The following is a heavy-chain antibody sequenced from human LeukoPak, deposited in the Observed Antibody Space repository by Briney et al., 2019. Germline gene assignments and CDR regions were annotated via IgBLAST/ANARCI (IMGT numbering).Heavy chain of an antibody. CDR1: GFTFDDYG. CDR2: INWNGGST. CDR3: TRRGISEVPAADDNAPSYYSYYMDV. D-gene: IGHD2-2*01. Sequence: GGSLRLSCAASGFTFDDYGMSWVRQAPGKGLEWVSGINWNGGSTGYADSVKGRFTISRDNAKNSLYLQMNSLRAEDTALYYCTRRGISEVPAADDNAPSYYSYYMDVWGKGTTVTVSS. V-gene: IGHV3-20*04. J-gene: IGHJ6*03.